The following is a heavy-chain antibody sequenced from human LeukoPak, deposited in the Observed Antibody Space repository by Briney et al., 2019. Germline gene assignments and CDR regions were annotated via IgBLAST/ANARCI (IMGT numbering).Heavy chain of an antibody. CDR1: GFTFSIYW. CDR3: ASLDY. Sequence: PGGSLRLSCAASGFTFSIYWVHWVRQAPGKGLVWVSSINSDGSSTSYADSVKGRFTISRDNAKNTLYLQMNTLRVEDTAVYYCASLDYWGQGTPVTVSS. V-gene: IGHV3-74*01. J-gene: IGHJ4*02. CDR2: INSDGSST.